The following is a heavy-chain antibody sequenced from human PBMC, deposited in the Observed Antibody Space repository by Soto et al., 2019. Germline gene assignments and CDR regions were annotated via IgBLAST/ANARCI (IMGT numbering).Heavy chain of an antibody. CDR2: IYHSGST. Sequence: SETLSLTCTVSGGSISSSNWWSRVRQPPGKGLEWIGEIYHSGSTNYNPSLKRRVTISVDKSKNQFSLKLSSVTAADTAVYYYARGYSQWPADYWGQGTQVTVSS. V-gene: IGHV4-4*02. CDR1: GGSISSSNW. D-gene: IGHD6-19*01. CDR3: ARGYSQWPADY. J-gene: IGHJ4*02.